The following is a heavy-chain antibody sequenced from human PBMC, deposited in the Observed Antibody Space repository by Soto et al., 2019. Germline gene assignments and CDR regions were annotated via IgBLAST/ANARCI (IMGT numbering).Heavy chain of an antibody. J-gene: IGHJ2*01. V-gene: IGHV3-21*01. Sequence: GGSLRLSCAASGFTFSSYSMNWVRQAPGKGLEWVSSISSSSSYIYYADSVKGRFTISRDNAKNSLYLQMNSLRAEDTAVYYCARDSIHVITVPYFDLWGRGTLVTVSS. D-gene: IGHD6-19*01. CDR1: GFTFSSYS. CDR2: ISSSSSYI. CDR3: ARDSIHVITVPYFDL.